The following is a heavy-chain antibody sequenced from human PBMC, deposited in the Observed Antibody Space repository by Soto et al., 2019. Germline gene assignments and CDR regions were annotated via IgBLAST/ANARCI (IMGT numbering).Heavy chain of an antibody. V-gene: IGHV3-23*01. CDR1: GFTFSSYA. CDR2: ISGSGGST. CDR3: ARYCSGGSCYEPAFDY. J-gene: IGHJ4*02. D-gene: IGHD2-15*01. Sequence: EVQLLESGGGLVQPGGSLRLSCAASGFTFSSYAMSWVRQAPGKGLEWVSAISGSGGSTYYADSVKGRFTISRDNSKNTLYLQMNSLRAEDTAVYYCARYCSGGSCYEPAFDYWGQGTPVTVSS.